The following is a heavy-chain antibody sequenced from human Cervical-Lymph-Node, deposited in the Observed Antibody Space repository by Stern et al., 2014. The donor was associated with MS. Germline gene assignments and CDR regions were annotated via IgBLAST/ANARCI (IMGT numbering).Heavy chain of an antibody. CDR3: AAGHPDDSGLMVA. CDR1: GFRFSNSA. Sequence: QLVESGPEVKRPGTSVKVSCKTSGFRFSNSAVQWVRQARGQSLEWIGWIVIGSGEISDAQKFQERLTISRDMSTSTAYMELSSLRLEDTALYFCAAGHPDDSGLMVAWGQGTLVTVSS. D-gene: IGHD6-19*01. V-gene: IGHV1-58*03. J-gene: IGHJ5*02. CDR2: IVIGSGEI.